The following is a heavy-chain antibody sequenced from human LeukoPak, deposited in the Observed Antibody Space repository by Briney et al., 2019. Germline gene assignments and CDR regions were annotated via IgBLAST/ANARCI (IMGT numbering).Heavy chain of an antibody. Sequence: SVKVSCKASGGTFSSYTISWVRQAPGQGLEWMGRIIPILGIANYAQKFQGRVTITADKSTSTAYMEPSSLRSEDTAVYYCARSTTNTIFGVVNWFDPRGQGTLVTVSS. CDR2: IIPILGIA. CDR3: ARSTTNTIFGVVNWFDP. D-gene: IGHD3-3*01. J-gene: IGHJ5*02. V-gene: IGHV1-69*02. CDR1: GGTFSSYT.